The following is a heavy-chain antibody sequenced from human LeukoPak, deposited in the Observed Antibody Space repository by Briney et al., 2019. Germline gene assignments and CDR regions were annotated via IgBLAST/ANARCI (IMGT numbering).Heavy chain of an antibody. Sequence: GESLKISCKGSGYSFTSYWIAWVRQMPGKGLEWMGIIYPRDSDIRYSPSFQGQVTLSADKSIDTAYLQWSSVKASDTAMYYCARAADDTTDGRFFDYWGQGTLVTVSS. CDR2: IYPRDSDI. CDR3: ARAADDTTDGRFFDY. J-gene: IGHJ4*02. D-gene: IGHD1-1*01. V-gene: IGHV5-51*01. CDR1: GYSFTSYW.